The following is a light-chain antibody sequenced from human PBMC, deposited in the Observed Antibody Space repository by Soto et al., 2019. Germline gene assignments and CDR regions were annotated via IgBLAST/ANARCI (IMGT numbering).Light chain of an antibody. J-gene: IGKJ1*01. Sequence: DIQMTQSPSTLSASVGDRVTITCRASQSISSRLAWYQYKPGKAPKLLIYKASTLKSGVPSRFSGSGSGTEFTLTISSLQPDDFATYYCQHYNSYSEAFGQGTKVDIK. V-gene: IGKV1-5*03. CDR1: QSISSR. CDR3: QHYNSYSEA. CDR2: KAS.